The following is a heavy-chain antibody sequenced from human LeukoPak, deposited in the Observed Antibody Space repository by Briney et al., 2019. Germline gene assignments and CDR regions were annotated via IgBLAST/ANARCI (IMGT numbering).Heavy chain of an antibody. J-gene: IGHJ4*02. CDR2: IYYSGST. V-gene: IGHV4-39*07. D-gene: IGHD3-10*01. Sequence: SETLSLTCTVSGGSISSSSYYWGWIRQPPGKGLEWIGRIYYSGSTYYNPSLKSRVTISVDTSKNQFFLKLSSVTAADTAVYYCARGTRGALDYWGQGTLVTVSS. CDR3: ARGTRGALDY. CDR1: GGSISSSSYY.